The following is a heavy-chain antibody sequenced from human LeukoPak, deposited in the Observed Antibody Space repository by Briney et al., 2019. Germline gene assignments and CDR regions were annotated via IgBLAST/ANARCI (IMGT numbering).Heavy chain of an antibody. CDR1: GDSVSSNSAA. CDR2: TYYRSKWYN. Sequence: KHSQTLSLTCAISGDSVSSNSAAWSWIRQSPSRGLEWLGRTYYRSKWYNEYALSVKSRITINPDTSKNHFSLQLNSVTPEDTAVYYCAGLSYTYVPIWGQGTLVTVSS. J-gene: IGHJ4*02. CDR3: AGLSYTYVPI. V-gene: IGHV6-1*01. D-gene: IGHD5-18*01.